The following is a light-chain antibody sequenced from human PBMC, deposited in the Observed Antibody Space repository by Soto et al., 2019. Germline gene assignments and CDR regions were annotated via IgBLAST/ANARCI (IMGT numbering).Light chain of an antibody. CDR1: RSDVGGYNS. J-gene: IGLJ3*02. Sequence: QSALTQPASVSGSPGQSITISCTGTRSDVGGYNSVCWHQQHPGKAPKLIIYEVSNRPSGISDRFSASKSGNTASLTISGLQADDEADYDCSSFTTTNTWVFGGGTKVTVL. V-gene: IGLV2-14*01. CDR2: EVS. CDR3: SSFTTTNTWV.